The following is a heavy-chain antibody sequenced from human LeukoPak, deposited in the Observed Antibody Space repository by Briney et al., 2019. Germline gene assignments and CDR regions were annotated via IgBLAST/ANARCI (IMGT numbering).Heavy chain of an antibody. CDR2: INPNSGGT. Sequence: ASVKVSCKASGYTFTSYYMHWVRQAPGQGLEWMGIINPNSGGTNYAQKFQGRVTMTRDTSISTAYMEPSRLRSDDTAVYYCARENYYDSVVDYWGQGTLVTVSS. CDR1: GYTFTSYY. V-gene: IGHV1-2*02. J-gene: IGHJ4*02. CDR3: ARENYYDSVVDY. D-gene: IGHD3-22*01.